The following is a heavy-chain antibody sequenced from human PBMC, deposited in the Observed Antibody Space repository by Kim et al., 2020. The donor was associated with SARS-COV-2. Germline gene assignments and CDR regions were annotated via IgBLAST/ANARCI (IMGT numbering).Heavy chain of an antibody. CDR3: AREGVLRFLEWGYEVRDYYYYGMVV. CDR1: GYTFTSYY. D-gene: IGHD3-3*01. J-gene: IGHJ6*02. Sequence: ASVKVSCKASGYTFTSYYMHWVRQAPGQGLEWMGIINPSGGSTSYAQKFQGRVTMTRDTSTSTVYMELSSLRSEDTAVYYCAREGVLRFLEWGYEVRDYYYYGMVVWGQGTTVTVSS. V-gene: IGHV1-46*01. CDR2: INPSGGST.